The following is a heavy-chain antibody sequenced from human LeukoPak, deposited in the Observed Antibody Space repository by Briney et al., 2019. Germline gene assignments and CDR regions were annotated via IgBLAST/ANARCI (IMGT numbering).Heavy chain of an antibody. CDR1: GFTLSSNY. Sequence: GGSLRLSCAASGFTLSSNYMSWVRQAPGKGLEWVSVIYSGGSTYYADSVKGRFTISRDNSKNTLYLQMNSLRAEDTAVYYCARPRLARRGYFDYWGQGTLVTVSS. V-gene: IGHV3-53*01. D-gene: IGHD3-9*01. CDR2: IYSGGST. J-gene: IGHJ4*02. CDR3: ARPRLARRGYFDY.